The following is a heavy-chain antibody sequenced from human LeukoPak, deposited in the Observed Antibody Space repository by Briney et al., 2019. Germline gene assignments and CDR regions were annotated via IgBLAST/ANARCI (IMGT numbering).Heavy chain of an antibody. J-gene: IGHJ4*02. CDR3: AKEFNRGLPDY. CDR1: GFTFSSYG. CDR2: ISYDGSNE. V-gene: IGHV3-30*18. D-gene: IGHD2-21*01. Sequence: GGSLRLSCAASGFTFSSYGMHWVRQAPGKGLEWVAVISYDGSNEYYANSVKGRFTISRDNSKNTLYLQMSSLRAEDTAVYYCAKEFNRGLPDYWGQGTLVTVSS.